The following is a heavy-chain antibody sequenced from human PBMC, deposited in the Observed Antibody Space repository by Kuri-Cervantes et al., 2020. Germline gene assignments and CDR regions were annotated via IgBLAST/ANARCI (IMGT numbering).Heavy chain of an antibody. CDR1: GFTFSDYY. D-gene: IGHD3-10*01. CDR2: ISSSGSTI. V-gene: IGHV3-11*01. J-gene: IGHJ6*02. CDR3: ARAYYGSGMGSMDV. Sequence: LSLTCAASGFTFSDYYMSWIRQAPGKGLEWVSYISSSGSTIYYADSVKGRLTISRDNAKNSLYLQMNSLRAEDTAVYYCARAYYGSGMGSMDVWGQGTTVTVSS.